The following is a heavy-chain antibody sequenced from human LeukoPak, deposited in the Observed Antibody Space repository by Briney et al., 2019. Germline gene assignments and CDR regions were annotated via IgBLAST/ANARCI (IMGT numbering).Heavy chain of an antibody. Sequence: EASVKVSCKASGYTFTSYAIHWVRQAPGQRLEWMGWISAGNGNTKYSQKFQGRVTITRDTSASTAYMELSSLRSEDTAVYYCARGIGYYYGSGSYYNGAPNFDYWGQGTLVTVSS. D-gene: IGHD3-10*01. CDR2: ISAGNGNT. CDR1: GYTFTSYA. V-gene: IGHV1-3*01. J-gene: IGHJ4*02. CDR3: ARGIGYYYGSGSYYNGAPNFDY.